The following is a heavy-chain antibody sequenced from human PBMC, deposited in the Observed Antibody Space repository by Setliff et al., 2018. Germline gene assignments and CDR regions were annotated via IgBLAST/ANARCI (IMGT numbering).Heavy chain of an antibody. J-gene: IGHJ3*02. CDR2: IRGYNGYT. CDR3: VRERAAIVVGPPTAAFDI. CDR1: GYTFAKYG. D-gene: IGHD2-2*01. Sequence: ASVKVSCKAFGYTFAKYGTSWVRQAPGQGLEWMGWIRGYNGYTVYAQKLQGRVTLTTDTSTGTAYMEVRSLRADDTAQYYCVRERAAIVVGPPTAAFDIWGQGTMVTVS. V-gene: IGHV1-18*01.